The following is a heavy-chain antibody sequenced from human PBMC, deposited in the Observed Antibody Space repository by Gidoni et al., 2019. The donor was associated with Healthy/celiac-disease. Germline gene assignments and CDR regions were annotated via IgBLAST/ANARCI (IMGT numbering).Heavy chain of an antibody. CDR3: TRDADRERGYSYGRAFDY. V-gene: IGHV3-49*05. J-gene: IGHJ4*02. Sequence: EVQLVESGGGLVKPGRSLRHSCTASGFTFGDYAMSWFRQAPGKGLEWVGFIRSKAYGGTTEYAASVKGRFTISRDDSKSIAYLQMNSLKTEDTAVYYCTRDADRERGYSYGRAFDYWGQGTLVTVSS. D-gene: IGHD5-18*01. CDR1: GFTFGDYA. CDR2: IRSKAYGGTT.